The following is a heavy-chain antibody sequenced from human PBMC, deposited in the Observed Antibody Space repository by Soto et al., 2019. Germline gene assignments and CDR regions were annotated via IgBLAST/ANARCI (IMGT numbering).Heavy chain of an antibody. V-gene: IGHV3-21*01. CDR1: GFTFSSYS. D-gene: IGHD5-18*01. Sequence: GGSLRLSCAASGFTFSSYSMNWVRQAPGKGLEWVSSISSSSSYIYYADSVKGRFTISRDNAKNSLYLQMNSLRAEDTAVYYCARDRDTAMVTYYYYGMDVWGQGTTVTVSS. CDR3: ARDRDTAMVTYYYYGMDV. J-gene: IGHJ6*02. CDR2: ISSSSSYI.